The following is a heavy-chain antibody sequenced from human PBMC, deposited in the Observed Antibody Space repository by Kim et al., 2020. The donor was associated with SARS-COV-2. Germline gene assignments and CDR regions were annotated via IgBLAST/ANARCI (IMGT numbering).Heavy chain of an antibody. D-gene: IGHD3-3*01. CDR3: AKDCGNDFWSGCYFDS. V-gene: IGHV3-9*01. Sequence: GGSLRLSCAASGFTFSNYAMNWVRQAPGKGLEWVSGISSSGGSIYYADSVKGRFTISRDNAKNSLYLQMNSLRAEDTALYYCAKDCGNDFWSGCYFDSWGEGALVTVSS. CDR1: GFTFSNYA. J-gene: IGHJ4*02. CDR2: ISSSGGSI.